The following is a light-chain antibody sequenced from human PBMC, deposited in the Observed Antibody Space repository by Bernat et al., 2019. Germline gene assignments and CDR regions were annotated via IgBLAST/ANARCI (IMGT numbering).Light chain of an antibody. V-gene: IGKV1-16*02. CDR1: QDISIS. J-gene: IGKJ1*01. Sequence: DIQMTQSPTLLSASVGDKVTITCRASQDISISLAWFQQKPVRAPKSLIYSASILQSEFPSKFSGSGYGTDFSLTISSLHPGDSATYYCQQYHVYPPTFGQGTKVEIK. CDR2: SAS. CDR3: QQYHVYPPT.